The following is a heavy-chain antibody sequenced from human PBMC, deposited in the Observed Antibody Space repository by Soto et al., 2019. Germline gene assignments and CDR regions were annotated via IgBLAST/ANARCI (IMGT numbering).Heavy chain of an antibody. CDR2: INPNNGDT. CDR1: GYTSTGYY. J-gene: IGHJ4*02. Sequence: GASVKVSCKASGYTSTGYYIHWVRQAPGQGLEWMGWINPNNGDTNYAQNFQGRVTMTRDTSTSTAYMELSSLTFDDTAVYYCARHSGYDYVFDYWGQGTLVTVSS. CDR3: ARHSGYDYVFDY. V-gene: IGHV1-2*02. D-gene: IGHD5-12*01.